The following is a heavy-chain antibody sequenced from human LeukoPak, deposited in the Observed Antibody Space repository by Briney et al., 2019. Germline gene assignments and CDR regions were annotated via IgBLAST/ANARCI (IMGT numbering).Heavy chain of an antibody. Sequence: PGGSLRLSCPVSGFTFSSYAMSWVRQAPGRGLEWVSVISTGGESAYYADSVKGRFTISRDNSKNTLYLQMNSLGAEDTAVYYCAKDRGSGYHYFDYWGQGTLVTVSS. D-gene: IGHD3-22*01. CDR1: GFTFSSYA. J-gene: IGHJ4*02. V-gene: IGHV3-23*01. CDR2: ISTGGESA. CDR3: AKDRGSGYHYFDY.